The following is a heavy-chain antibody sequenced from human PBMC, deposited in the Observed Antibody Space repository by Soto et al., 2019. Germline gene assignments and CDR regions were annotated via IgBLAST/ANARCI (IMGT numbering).Heavy chain of an antibody. CDR2: ISYDGSNK. D-gene: IGHD3-16*01. CDR1: GFTFSSYG. Sequence: GGSLRLSCAASGFTFSSYGMHWVRQAPGKGLEWVAVISYDGSNKYYADSVKGRFTISRDNSKNTLYLQMNSLRAEDTALYYCARGPFYVDVWGQGTTVTVSS. CDR3: ARGPFYVDV. V-gene: IGHV3-30*03. J-gene: IGHJ6*02.